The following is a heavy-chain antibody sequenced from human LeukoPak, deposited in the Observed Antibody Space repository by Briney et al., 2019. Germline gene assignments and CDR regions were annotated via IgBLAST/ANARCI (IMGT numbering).Heavy chain of an antibody. CDR3: ARDFSYYYGSGSYSWFDP. CDR2: IRRSSSA. J-gene: IGHJ5*02. D-gene: IGHD3-10*01. CDR1: GFAFSDYS. Sequence: PGGSLRLSCAASGFAFSDYSMRWIRQAPAKGLELVSNIRRSSSANYAGSVRGRFTISRDNAKNSVYLQMNSLRVEDTAVSYCARDFSYYYGSGSYSWFDPWGQGTLVTVSS. V-gene: IGHV3-11*05.